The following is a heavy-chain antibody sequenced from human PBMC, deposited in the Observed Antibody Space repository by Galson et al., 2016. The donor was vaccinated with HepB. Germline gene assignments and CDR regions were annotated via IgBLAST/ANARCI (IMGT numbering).Heavy chain of an antibody. CDR1: GFTVSDSY. Sequence: SLRLSCAASGFTVSDSYMSWVRQAPGKGLEWVSVIYGSGRTHYADSVKGRFTVSRDNSKNTVYLQMNSLRAEDTAAYYCARDPPYVEDSVGGWLWYWGQGTLVTVSS. V-gene: IGHV3-53*01. CDR2: IYGSGRT. CDR3: ARDPPYVEDSVGGWLWY. J-gene: IGHJ4*02. D-gene: IGHD4-17*01.